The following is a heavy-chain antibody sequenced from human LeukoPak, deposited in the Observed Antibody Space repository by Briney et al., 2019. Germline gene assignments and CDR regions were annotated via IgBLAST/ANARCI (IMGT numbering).Heavy chain of an antibody. V-gene: IGHV3-23*01. D-gene: IGHD2-15*01. CDR2: ISGSGGSA. CDR1: GFTFSSYA. Sequence: AGGSPRLSCAASGFTFSSYAMSWVRQAPGKGMEWVSTISGSGGSAYYADSVKGRFTISRDNSKNTVYLQLNSLRAEDTALYYCAKRPYCSGTVCYHIDYWGQGTLVTVSS. CDR3: AKRPYCSGTVCYHIDY. J-gene: IGHJ4*02.